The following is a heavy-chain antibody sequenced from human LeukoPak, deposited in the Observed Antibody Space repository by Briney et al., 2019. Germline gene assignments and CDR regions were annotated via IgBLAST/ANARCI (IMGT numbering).Heavy chain of an antibody. D-gene: IGHD3-9*01. J-gene: IGHJ6*03. V-gene: IGHV1-69*05. Sequence: GASVKVSCKASGGTFISYAISWVRQAPGQGLEWMGGIIPIFGTANYAQKFQGRVTITTDESTSTAYMELSSLRSEDTAVYYCARALRDYDISDYYYYMDVWGKGTTVTVSS. CDR1: GGTFISYA. CDR3: ARALRDYDISDYYYYMDV. CDR2: IIPIFGTA.